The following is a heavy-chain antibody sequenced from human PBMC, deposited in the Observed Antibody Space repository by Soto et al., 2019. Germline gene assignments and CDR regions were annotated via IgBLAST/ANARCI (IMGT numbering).Heavy chain of an antibody. Sequence: EVQLLESGGGLVQPGGSLRLSCAASGFTFSSYAMNWVRQAPGKGLEWVSAISGSGAITYYADSVKGRFTISRDNXKSTLYQQMNSLTAEDTAVYYCAKDALVGATDFDYWGQGTLVTVSS. J-gene: IGHJ4*02. CDR1: GFTFSSYA. CDR2: ISGSGAIT. V-gene: IGHV3-23*01. D-gene: IGHD1-26*01. CDR3: AKDALVGATDFDY.